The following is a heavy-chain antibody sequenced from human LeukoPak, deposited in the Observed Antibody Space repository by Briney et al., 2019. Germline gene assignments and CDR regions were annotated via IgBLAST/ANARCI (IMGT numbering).Heavy chain of an antibody. CDR1: GFTFSSYA. CDR3: ARDIYDFWSGYPNNPIAY. J-gene: IGHJ4*02. V-gene: IGHV3-30-3*01. D-gene: IGHD3-3*01. Sequence: GGSLRLSCAASGFTFSSYAMHWVRQAPGKGLEWVAVISYDGSNKYYADSVKGRFTISRDNSKNTLYLQMNSLRAEDTAVYYCARDIYDFWSGYPNNPIAYWGQGTLVTVSS. CDR2: ISYDGSNK.